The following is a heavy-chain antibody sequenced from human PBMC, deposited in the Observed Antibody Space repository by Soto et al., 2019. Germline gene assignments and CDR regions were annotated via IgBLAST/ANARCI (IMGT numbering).Heavy chain of an antibody. Sequence: EVQLLESGGGLVQPGGSLRLSCAASGFTFSSYAMSWVRQAPGKGLEWVSAISGSGGSTYYADSVKGRFTISRDNSKNTLYLQMNSPRAEDTAVYYCARSIAARPYYYGMDVWGQGTTVTVSS. CDR3: ARSIAARPYYYGMDV. CDR2: ISGSGGST. V-gene: IGHV3-23*01. J-gene: IGHJ6*02. CDR1: GFTFSSYA. D-gene: IGHD6-6*01.